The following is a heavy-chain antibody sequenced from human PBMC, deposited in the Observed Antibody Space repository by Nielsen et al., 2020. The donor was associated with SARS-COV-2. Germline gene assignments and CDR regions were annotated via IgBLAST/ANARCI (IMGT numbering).Heavy chain of an antibody. V-gene: IGHV1-18*01. CDR2: ISAYNGNT. Sequence: WVRQAPGQGLEWMGWISAYNGNTNYAQKLQGRVTMTTDTSTSTAYMELSSLRSEDTAVYYCASLSGSYYSYYYYGMDVWGQGTTVTVSS. J-gene: IGHJ6*02. CDR3: ASLSGSYYSYYYYGMDV. D-gene: IGHD1-26*01.